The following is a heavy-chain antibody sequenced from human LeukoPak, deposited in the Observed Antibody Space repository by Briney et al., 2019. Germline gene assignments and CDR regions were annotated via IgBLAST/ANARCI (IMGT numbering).Heavy chain of an antibody. Sequence: GGSLRLSCAVSGFTFSSYWMSWVRQAPGKGLEWVANIKQDGSEKYYVDSVKGRFTISRDNAKNSLYLQMNSLRAEDTAVYYCARNYDFWSGYPPVDYWGQGTLVTVSS. V-gene: IGHV3-7*01. J-gene: IGHJ4*02. D-gene: IGHD3-3*01. CDR1: GFTFSSYW. CDR2: IKQDGSEK. CDR3: ARNYDFWSGYPPVDY.